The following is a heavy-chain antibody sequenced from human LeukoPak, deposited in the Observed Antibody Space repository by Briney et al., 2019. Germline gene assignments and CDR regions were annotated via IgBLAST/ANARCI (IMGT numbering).Heavy chain of an antibody. CDR3: ARDPKSQLLLDY. D-gene: IGHD2-2*01. V-gene: IGHV1-2*02. J-gene: IGHJ4*02. CDR1: GYTFTGYY. Sequence: VASVKVSCKASGYTFTGYYIHWVRQAPGQGLEWMGWINPYSGAINYAQKFQGRVTLTRDTSISTAYMELSRLTSGDTAVYYCARDPKSQLLLDYWGQGTLVTVSS. CDR2: INPYSGAI.